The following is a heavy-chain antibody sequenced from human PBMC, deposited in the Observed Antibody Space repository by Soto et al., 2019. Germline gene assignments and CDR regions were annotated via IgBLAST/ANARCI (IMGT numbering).Heavy chain of an antibody. V-gene: IGHV4-39*02. J-gene: IGHJ3*02. Sequence: SETLSITCTVSGGSISSSSYYWGWSRQPPWKALQCIGTIYYTGSTYYNPSLKSRLTISIHRSKNHFSLKLSSVTAADTAVYYCARDGIMITFGGVIVLDAFDIWGQGTMVT. CDR1: GGSISSSSYY. CDR2: IYYTGST. CDR3: ARDGIMITFGGVIVLDAFDI. D-gene: IGHD3-16*02.